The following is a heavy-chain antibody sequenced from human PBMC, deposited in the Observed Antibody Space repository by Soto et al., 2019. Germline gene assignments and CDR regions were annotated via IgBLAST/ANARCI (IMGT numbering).Heavy chain of an antibody. CDR3: ARADCNNAVSRFGYHGMDV. CDR1: GGTFSSYA. Sequence: ASVKVSCKASGGTFSSYAISWVRQAPGQGLEWMGGIIPIFGTANYAQKFQGRVTITADESTSTAYMELSSLRSEDTAVYYCARADCNNAVSRFGYHGMDVWGQGTTVTVSS. V-gene: IGHV1-69*13. CDR2: IIPIFGTA. D-gene: IGHD2-8*01. J-gene: IGHJ6*02.